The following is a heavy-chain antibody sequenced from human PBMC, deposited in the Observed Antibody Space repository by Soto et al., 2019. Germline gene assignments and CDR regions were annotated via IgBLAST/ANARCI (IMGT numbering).Heavy chain of an antibody. Sequence: PSETLSLTCGVYGGSFSGYYWSWIRPPPGKGLEWIGSIYYSGSTYYNPSLKSRVTISVDTSKNQFSLKLSSVTAADTAVYYCATNYAYYYYYGMDVWGQGTTVTVSS. CDR1: GGSFSGYY. CDR2: IYYSGST. CDR3: ATNYAYYYYYGMDV. V-gene: IGHV4-34*01. J-gene: IGHJ6*02. D-gene: IGHD4-4*01.